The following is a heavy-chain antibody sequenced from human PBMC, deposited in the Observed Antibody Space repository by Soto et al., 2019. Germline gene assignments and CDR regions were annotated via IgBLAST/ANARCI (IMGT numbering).Heavy chain of an antibody. D-gene: IGHD3-9*01. CDR3: ARQSDYDILTGYYDILGY. CDR2: IDPSDSYT. V-gene: IGHV5-10-1*01. J-gene: IGHJ4*02. Sequence: PGESLKISCKGSGYSFTSYWISWVRQMPGKGLEWMGRIDPSDSYTNYSPSFQGHVTISADKSISTAYLQWSSLKASDTAMYYCARQSDYDILTGYYDILGYWGQRTLVTVSS. CDR1: GYSFTSYW.